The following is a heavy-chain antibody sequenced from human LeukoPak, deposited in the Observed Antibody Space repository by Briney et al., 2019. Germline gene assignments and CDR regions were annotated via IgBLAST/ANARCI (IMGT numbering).Heavy chain of an antibody. V-gene: IGHV1-2*02. CDR3: ARPLEDTYYYYYMDV. Sequence: ASVKVSCKASGYTFTGYYMHWVRQAPGQGLEWMGWINPNSGGTNYAQKFEGRVTMTRDTSISTAYMELRRLRSDDTAVYYCARPLEDTYYYYYMDVWGKGTTITVSS. CDR1: GYTFTGYY. J-gene: IGHJ6*03. D-gene: IGHD5-18*01. CDR2: INPNSGGT.